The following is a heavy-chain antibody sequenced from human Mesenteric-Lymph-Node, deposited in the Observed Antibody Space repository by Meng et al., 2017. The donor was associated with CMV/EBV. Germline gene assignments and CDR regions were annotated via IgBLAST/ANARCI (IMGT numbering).Heavy chain of an antibody. CDR1: GFTFSTYW. Sequence: GGSLRLSCAVSGFTFSTYWMHWVRQAPGKGLVWVSRINNDGSSTNYADSVKGRFTISRDNAKNSLSLQMNSLRAEDTAVYYCARGLGTPPGYYYYYGMDVWGQGTTVTVSS. D-gene: IGHD1-1*01. J-gene: IGHJ6*02. CDR3: ARGLGTPPGYYYYYGMDV. V-gene: IGHV3-74*01. CDR2: INNDGSST.